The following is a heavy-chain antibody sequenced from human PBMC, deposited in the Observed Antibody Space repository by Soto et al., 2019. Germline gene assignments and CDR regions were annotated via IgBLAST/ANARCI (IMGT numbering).Heavy chain of an antibody. D-gene: IGHD1-26*01. CDR1: GGSVSSGSYY. Sequence: PSETLSLTCTVSGGSVSSGSYYWSWIRQPPGKGLEWIGYIYYSGSTNYNPALKSRVTISVDTSKNQFSLKLSSVTGADTAVYYCARARPVGDTARKTYDYWGQGTLVTVSS. CDR3: ARARPVGDTARKTYDY. V-gene: IGHV4-61*01. CDR2: IYYSGST. J-gene: IGHJ4*02.